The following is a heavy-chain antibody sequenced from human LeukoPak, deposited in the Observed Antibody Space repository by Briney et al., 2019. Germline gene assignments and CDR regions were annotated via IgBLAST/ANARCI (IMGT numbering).Heavy chain of an antibody. V-gene: IGHV1-2*02. Sequence: ASVKVSCKAPGFTFRDYYVQWVRQVPGQGLEWVGWMYFNSGATRYAPKFQGRVTLTGGTSINTVYMELVSLGSDDTAMYYCAREGSSASGQDWYAFDIWGQETMVTVSS. CDR1: GFTFRDYY. J-gene: IGHJ3*02. CDR2: MYFNSGAT. CDR3: AREGSSASGQDWYAFDI. D-gene: IGHD5-12*01.